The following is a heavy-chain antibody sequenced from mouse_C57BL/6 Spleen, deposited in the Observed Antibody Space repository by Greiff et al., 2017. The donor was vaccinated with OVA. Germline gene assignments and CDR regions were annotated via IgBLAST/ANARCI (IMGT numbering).Heavy chain of an antibody. J-gene: IGHJ4*01. CDR2: IRLKSDNYAT. CDR1: GFTFSNYW. CDR3: SPMDFYAMDY. Sequence: EVMLVESGGGLVQPGGSMKLSCVASGFTFSNYWMNWVRQSPEKGLEWVAQIRLKSDNYATHYAESVKGRFTISRDDSKSSVYLQMNNVRAEDTGIYYCSPMDFYAMDYWGQGTSVTVSS. V-gene: IGHV6-3*01. D-gene: IGHD2-1*01.